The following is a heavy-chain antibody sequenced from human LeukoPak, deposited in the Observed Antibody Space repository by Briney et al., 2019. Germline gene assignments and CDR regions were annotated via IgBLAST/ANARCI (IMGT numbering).Heavy chain of an antibody. D-gene: IGHD5-18*01. CDR2: INSDENGI. V-gene: IGHV3-74*01. CDR1: GFSFSSYW. Sequence: GGSLRLSCAASGFSFSSYWLHWVRQAPGKGLVWVSRINSDENGINYADSVKGRFTISRDNSNNIVYLQMNTLRVEDTAVYYCAKDAEGYSYGSEHWGPGTLVIVSS. J-gene: IGHJ4*02. CDR3: AKDAEGYSYGSEH.